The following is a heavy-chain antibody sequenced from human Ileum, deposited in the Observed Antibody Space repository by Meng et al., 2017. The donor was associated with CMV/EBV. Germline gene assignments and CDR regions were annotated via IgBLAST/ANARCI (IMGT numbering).Heavy chain of an antibody. CDR3: ARGGRGNSFYFPFDC. V-gene: IGHV3-53*01. CDR2: IYSVSST. CDR1: GFAFNTYE. J-gene: IGHJ4*02. D-gene: IGHD3-16*01. Sequence: GGSLRLSCAASGFAFNTYEMTWVRQAPGKGLEWVSVIYSVSSTYYADSVKGRFTISTDNSKNTLYLQMNSLRAEDTALYYCARGGRGNSFYFPFDCWGQGTLVTVSS.